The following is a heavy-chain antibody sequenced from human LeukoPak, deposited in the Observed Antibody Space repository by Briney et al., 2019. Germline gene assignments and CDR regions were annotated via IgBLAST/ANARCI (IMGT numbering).Heavy chain of an antibody. CDR2: IYYTGAT. Sequence: SETLSLTCTVSGGSISSYYWTWIRQPPGKGLEWIGYIYYTGATSYNPSLKSRVTISVDTSKNQFSLKLTPVTAADTAVYYCAKYGGSGWVIDYWGQGTLVTVSS. CDR3: AKYGGSGWVIDY. D-gene: IGHD6-19*01. V-gene: IGHV4-59*08. J-gene: IGHJ4*02. CDR1: GGSISSYY.